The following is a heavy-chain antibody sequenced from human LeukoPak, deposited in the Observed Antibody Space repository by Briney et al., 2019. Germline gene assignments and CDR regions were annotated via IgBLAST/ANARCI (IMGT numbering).Heavy chain of an antibody. D-gene: IGHD3-22*01. CDR1: GYTFTGYY. CDR3: ARVVLDSSGYRGVDV. J-gene: IGHJ6*04. Sequence: ASVKASCKASGYTFTGYYMHWVRQAPGQGLEWMGRINPNSGGTNYAQKFQGRVTMTRDTSISTAYMELSRLRSDDTAVYYCARVVLDSSGYRGVDVWGKGTTVTVSS. V-gene: IGHV1-2*06. CDR2: INPNSGGT.